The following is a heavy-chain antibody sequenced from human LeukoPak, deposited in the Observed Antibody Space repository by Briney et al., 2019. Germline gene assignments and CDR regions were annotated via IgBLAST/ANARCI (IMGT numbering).Heavy chain of an antibody. D-gene: IGHD2-2*01. CDR1: GFTFDNSG. V-gene: IGHV3-20*01. J-gene: IGHJ6*03. CDR2: INWNGGSI. Sequence: GGSLRLSCEASGFTFDNSGMSWVRQVPGKGLEWVSGINWNGGSIGYADSVKDRFTISRDNAKNSLYLQMSNLRAEDTAVYHCARDPSAYCSSTSCYGYYYYMDVWGKGTTVTVSS. CDR3: ARDPSAYCSSTSCYGYYYYMDV.